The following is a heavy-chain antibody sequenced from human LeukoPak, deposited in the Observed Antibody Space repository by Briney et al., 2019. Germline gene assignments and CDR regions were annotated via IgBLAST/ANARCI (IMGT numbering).Heavy chain of an antibody. CDR1: GFTFSSYA. D-gene: IGHD1-26*01. CDR2: ISGSGGST. Sequence: GGSLRLSCVASGFTFSSYAMSWVRQAPGKGLEWVSAISGSGGSTYYADSVKGRFTISRDSSKNTVYLQMNSLTAEDTAVYYCARGQIVGVQGDFWGQGTLVTVSS. J-gene: IGHJ4*02. CDR3: ARGQIVGVQGDF. V-gene: IGHV3-23*01.